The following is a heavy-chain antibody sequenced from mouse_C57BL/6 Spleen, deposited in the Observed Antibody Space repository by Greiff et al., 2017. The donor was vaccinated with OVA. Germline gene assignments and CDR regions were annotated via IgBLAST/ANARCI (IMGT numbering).Heavy chain of an antibody. CDR2: IYPGSGST. CDR1: GYTFTSYW. V-gene: IGHV1-55*01. J-gene: IGHJ4*01. CDR3: ARGGTGGAMDY. Sequence: QVHVKQSGAELVKPGASVKMSCKASGYTFTSYWITWVKQRPGQGLEWIGDIYPGSGSTNYNEKFKSKATLTVDTSSSTAYMQLSSLTSEDSAVYYCARGGTGGAMDYWGQGTSVTVSS. D-gene: IGHD3-3*01.